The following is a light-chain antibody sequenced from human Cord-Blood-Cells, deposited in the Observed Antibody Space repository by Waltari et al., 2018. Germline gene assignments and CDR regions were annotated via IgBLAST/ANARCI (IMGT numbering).Light chain of an antibody. V-gene: IGKV1-39*01. CDR2: AAS. CDR3: QQSYSTPYT. J-gene: IGKJ2*01. Sequence: DIQMTLSPSPLSAYVRDRVTIPCRASQSISSDLNWYQQKPGKAPKLLIYAASSLQSGVPSRFSGSGSGTDFTLTISSLQPEDFATYYCQQSYSTPYTFGQGTKLEIK. CDR1: QSISSD.